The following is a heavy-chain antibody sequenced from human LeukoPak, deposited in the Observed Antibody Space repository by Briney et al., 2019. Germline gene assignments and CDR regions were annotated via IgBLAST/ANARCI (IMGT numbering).Heavy chain of an antibody. CDR3: ARPNIAVAGTASAFDI. Sequence: PSETLSLTCAVYGRSFSGYYWSWIRQPPGKGLEWIGEINHSGSTNYNPSLKSRVTISVDTSKNQFSLKLSSVTAADTAVYYCARPNIAVAGTASAFDIWGQGTMVTVSS. CDR2: INHSGST. D-gene: IGHD6-19*01. V-gene: IGHV4-34*01. J-gene: IGHJ3*02. CDR1: GRSFSGYY.